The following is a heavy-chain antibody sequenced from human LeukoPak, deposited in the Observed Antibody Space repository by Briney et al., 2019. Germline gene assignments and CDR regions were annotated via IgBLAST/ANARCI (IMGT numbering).Heavy chain of an antibody. J-gene: IGHJ4*02. V-gene: IGHV3-7*01. CDR1: GFTFSGYW. CDR3: ATSDDSSGSD. D-gene: IGHD3-22*01. CDR2: INLDGSVI. Sequence: GGSLRLSCAASGFTFSGYWMSWVRQAPGKGLEWVANINLDGSVIHYVDSAKGRFTISRDNAKNSLYLQMNYLRAEDTALYYCATSDDSSGSDWGQGTLVTVSS.